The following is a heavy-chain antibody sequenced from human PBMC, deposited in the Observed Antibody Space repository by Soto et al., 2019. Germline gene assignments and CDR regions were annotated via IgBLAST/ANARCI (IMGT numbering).Heavy chain of an antibody. J-gene: IGHJ4*02. V-gene: IGHV3-23*01. CDR2: ISGSGGST. D-gene: IGHD1-26*01. CDR3: AKVPVGATGRFDY. CDR1: GFTFSNYA. Sequence: EVQLLESGGGLVQPGGSLRLSCAGSGFTFSNYAMSWVRQAPGKGLAWVSAISGSGGSTYYADSVKGRFTISRDNSTNTLYLQMNSLRAEDTALYYCAKVPVGATGRFDYWGQGTLVTVSS.